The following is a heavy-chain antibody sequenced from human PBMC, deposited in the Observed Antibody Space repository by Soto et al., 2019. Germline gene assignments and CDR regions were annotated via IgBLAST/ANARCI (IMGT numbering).Heavy chain of an antibody. CDR2: IYYSGST. CDR1: EGTSIDFG. J-gene: IGHJ4*02. CDR3: ARDLGALIAAPWFDY. Sequence: PSVTLRHRNTVSEGTSIDFGGRRILQQTGKGLEWIGYIYYSGSTNYNPSLKSRVTISVDTPKNQFSLKLSSVTAADTAVYYCARDLGALIAAPWFDYLGQGTLVTGSS. V-gene: IGHV4-59*01. D-gene: IGHD6-13*01.